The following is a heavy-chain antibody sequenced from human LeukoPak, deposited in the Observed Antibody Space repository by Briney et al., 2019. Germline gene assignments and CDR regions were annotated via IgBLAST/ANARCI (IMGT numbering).Heavy chain of an antibody. CDR1: GFTVSSNY. Sequence: GGSLRLSCAASGFTVSSNYMSWVRQAPGKGLEWVSVIYSGGSTYYADSVKGRFTNSRHNSKNTLYLQMNSLRAEDTAVYYCAREVYYYDSSGYFNWFDPWGQGTLVTVSS. CDR2: IYSGGST. J-gene: IGHJ5*02. D-gene: IGHD3-22*01. V-gene: IGHV3-53*04. CDR3: AREVYYYDSSGYFNWFDP.